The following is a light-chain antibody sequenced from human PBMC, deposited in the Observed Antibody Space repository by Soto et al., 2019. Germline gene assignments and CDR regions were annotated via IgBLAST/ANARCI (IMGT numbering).Light chain of an antibody. V-gene: IGKV1-5*01. J-gene: IGKJ4*01. CDR1: QSIRSW. Sequence: DIQMTQSPASLSASVGDRVTITCRASQSIRSWLAWYQQKPGKAPKLLIYDASRLESGVPSRFSGSGSGTEFTLTISSLQPDDFATYYCQQYDNYPLTFGGRTKVDIK. CDR3: QQYDNYPLT. CDR2: DAS.